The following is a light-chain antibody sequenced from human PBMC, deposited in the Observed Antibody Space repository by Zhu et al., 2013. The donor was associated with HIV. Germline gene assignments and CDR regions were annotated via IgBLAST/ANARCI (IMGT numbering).Light chain of an antibody. Sequence: DIVLTQSPGTLSLSPGERGSLSCRASQSIRPTYVAWYQQKSGQAPRLLIYGASNRATGVPDRFSGGGSGTDFTLTINRLEPEDFAVYYCQYRNEWPPGATFGQGTRLEIK. J-gene: IGKJ5*01. V-gene: IGKV3D-20*02. CDR1: QSIRPTY. CDR2: GAS. CDR3: QYRNEWPPGAT.